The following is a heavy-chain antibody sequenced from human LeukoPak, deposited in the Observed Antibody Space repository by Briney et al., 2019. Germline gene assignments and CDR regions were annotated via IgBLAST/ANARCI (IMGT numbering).Heavy chain of an antibody. D-gene: IGHD3-22*01. J-gene: IGHJ4*02. Sequence: GGSLRLSCAASGFTFSSYAMHWVRQAPGKGLEYVSAISSNGGSTYYANSVKDRFTISRDNSKNTLYLQMNSLRAEDTAVYYCAKDLVVITPAYFDYWGQGTLVTVSS. CDR3: AKDLVVITPAYFDY. CDR1: GFTFSSYA. V-gene: IGHV3-64*01. CDR2: ISSNGGST.